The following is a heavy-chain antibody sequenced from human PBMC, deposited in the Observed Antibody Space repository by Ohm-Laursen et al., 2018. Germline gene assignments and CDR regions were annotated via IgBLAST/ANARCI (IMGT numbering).Heavy chain of an antibody. CDR1: GFTFSNYW. Sequence: SLRLSCAASGFTFSNYWMSWVRQAPGKGLEWVANIKEDGSAKNYVDSVKGRFTISRDNAKLSIYLEMNSLRAEDTALYYCAKDQVVGDGWVTLDFWGQGTMVTVSS. D-gene: IGHD2-2*01. V-gene: IGHV3-7*03. CDR2: IKEDGSAK. J-gene: IGHJ3*01. CDR3: AKDQVVGDGWVTLDF.